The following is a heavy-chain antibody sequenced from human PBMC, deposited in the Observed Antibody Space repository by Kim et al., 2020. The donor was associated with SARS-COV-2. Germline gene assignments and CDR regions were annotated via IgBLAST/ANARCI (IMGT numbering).Heavy chain of an antibody. Sequence: SGTLSLTCAVYGGSFSGYYWSWIRQPPGKGLEWIGEINHSGSTNYNPSLKSRVTISVDTSENQFSLKLSSVTAADTAVYYCARGSERDRVRGSVPYDYWGQGTLVTVSS. CDR1: GGSFSGYY. J-gene: IGHJ4*02. CDR3: ARGSERDRVRGSVPYDY. CDR2: INHSGST. D-gene: IGHD3-10*01. V-gene: IGHV4-34*01.